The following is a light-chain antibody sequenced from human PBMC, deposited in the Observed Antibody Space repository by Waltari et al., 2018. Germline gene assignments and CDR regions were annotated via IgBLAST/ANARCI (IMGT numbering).Light chain of an antibody. V-gene: IGKV3-20*01. CDR3: QMYVRLPVT. Sequence: CRARQSVGSALAWYQQNPGQSPRLLIYDASSRATGISDKFSGSGSGTDFSLTISRVGPEDFAVYFCQMYVRLPVTFGQGTKVEVK. J-gene: IGKJ1*01. CDR2: DAS. CDR1: QSVGSA.